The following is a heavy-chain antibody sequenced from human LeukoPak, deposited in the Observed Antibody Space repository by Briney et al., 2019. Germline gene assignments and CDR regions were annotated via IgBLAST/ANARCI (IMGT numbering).Heavy chain of an antibody. CDR2: INTNTGNP. D-gene: IGHD3-22*01. V-gene: IGHV7-4-1*02. CDR1: GYTFASYA. Sequence: ASVKVSCKASGYTFASYAMNWVRQAPGQGLEWMGWINTNTGNPTYAQGFTGRFVFSLDTSVSTAYLQISSLKAEDTAVYYCAREDYDSSGLLGWFDPWGQGTLVTVSS. CDR3: AREDYDSSGLLGWFDP. J-gene: IGHJ5*02.